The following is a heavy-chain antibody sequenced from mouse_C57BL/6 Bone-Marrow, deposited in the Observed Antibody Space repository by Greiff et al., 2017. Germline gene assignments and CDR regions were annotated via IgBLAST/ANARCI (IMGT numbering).Heavy chain of an antibody. CDR1: GFTFSSYA. V-gene: IGHV5-4*01. Sequence: EVQVVESGGGLVKPGGSLKLSCAASGFTFSSYAMSWVRQTPEKRLEWVATISDGGSYTYYPDNVKGRFTISRDNAKNNLYLQMSHLKSEDTAMYYCARVTSTGTRALFDYWGQGTTLTVSS. CDR2: ISDGGSYT. D-gene: IGHD4-1*02. J-gene: IGHJ2*01. CDR3: ARVTSTGTRALFDY.